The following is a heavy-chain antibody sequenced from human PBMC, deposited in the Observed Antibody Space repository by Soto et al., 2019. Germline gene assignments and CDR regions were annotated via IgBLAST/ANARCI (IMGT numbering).Heavy chain of an antibody. J-gene: IGHJ4*02. CDR2: IIPIFGTA. Sequence: VRQAPGQGLEWMGGIIPIFGTANYAQKFQGRVTITADESTSTAYMELSSLRSEDTAVYYCARGLAGTFDSWGQGSLVTVSS. CDR3: ARGLAGTFDS. D-gene: IGHD6-19*01. V-gene: IGHV1-69*01.